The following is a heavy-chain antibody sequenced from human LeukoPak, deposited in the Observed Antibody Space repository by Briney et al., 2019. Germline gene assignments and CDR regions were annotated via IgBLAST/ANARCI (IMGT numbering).Heavy chain of an antibody. CDR1: GGSISSYY. CDR3: ARGGEQWLVRGRGWFDP. CDR2: IYYSGST. V-gene: IGHV4-59*12. Sequence: PSETLSLTCTVSGGSISSYYWSWIRQPPGKGLEWIGYIYYSGSTNYNPSLKSRVTISVDTSKNQFSLKLSSVTAADTAVYYCARGGEQWLVRGRGWFDPWGQGTLVTVSS. J-gene: IGHJ5*02. D-gene: IGHD6-19*01.